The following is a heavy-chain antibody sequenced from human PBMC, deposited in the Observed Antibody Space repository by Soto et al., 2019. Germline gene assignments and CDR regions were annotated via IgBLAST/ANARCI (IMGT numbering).Heavy chain of an antibody. CDR1: GFTFSSYG. J-gene: IGHJ6*02. CDR3: AKEIRWEPQPPYYCGMDV. Sequence: GGSLRLSCAASGFTFSSYGMHWVRQAPGKGLEWVAVISYDGSNKYYADSVKGRFTISRDNSKNTLYLQMNSLRAEDTAVYYCAKEIRWEPQPPYYCGMDVWGQGTTVTVSS. CDR2: ISYDGSNK. V-gene: IGHV3-30*18. D-gene: IGHD1-26*01.